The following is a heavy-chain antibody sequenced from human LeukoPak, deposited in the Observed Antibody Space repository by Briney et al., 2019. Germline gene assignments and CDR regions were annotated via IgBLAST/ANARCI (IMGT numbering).Heavy chain of an antibody. V-gene: IGHV1-8*01. CDR1: GYTFTSYD. D-gene: IGHD3-3*01. Sequence: ASVKVSCKASGYTFTSYDINWVRQATGQGLEWMGWMNPNSGNTGYAQKFQGRVTMTRNTSISTAYMELSSLSSEDTAVYYCARGASKYDFWSGYQPNWFDPWGQGTLVTVSS. CDR3: ARGASKYDFWSGYQPNWFDP. CDR2: MNPNSGNT. J-gene: IGHJ5*02.